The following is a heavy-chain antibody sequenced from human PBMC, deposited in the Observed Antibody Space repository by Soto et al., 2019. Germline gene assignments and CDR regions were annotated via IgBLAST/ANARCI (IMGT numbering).Heavy chain of an antibody. J-gene: IGHJ4*02. Sequence: QVQLVQSGAEVKKPGASVKVSCKASGYTFTSYGISWVRQAPGQGLEWMGWISAYNGNTNYAQKLQGIVTMTTDTSTSTAYMELRSLRSDDTAVYYCARELNYYDSSGNLDYWGQGTLVTVSS. CDR3: ARELNYYDSSGNLDY. CDR2: ISAYNGNT. V-gene: IGHV1-18*04. D-gene: IGHD3-22*01. CDR1: GYTFTSYG.